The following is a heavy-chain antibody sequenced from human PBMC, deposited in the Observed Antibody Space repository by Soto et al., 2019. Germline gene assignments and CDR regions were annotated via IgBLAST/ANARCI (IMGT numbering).Heavy chain of an antibody. Sequence: ASVKVSCKASGYTFTGYYMHWVRQAPGQGLEWMGWINPNSGGTNYAQKFQGWVTMTRDTSISTAYMELSRLRSDDTAVYYCARDVVITGTTSVYYYGMDVWGQGTTVTVSS. CDR3: ARDVVITGTTSVYYYGMDV. CDR1: GYTFTGYY. D-gene: IGHD1-7*01. CDR2: INPNSGGT. V-gene: IGHV1-2*04. J-gene: IGHJ6*02.